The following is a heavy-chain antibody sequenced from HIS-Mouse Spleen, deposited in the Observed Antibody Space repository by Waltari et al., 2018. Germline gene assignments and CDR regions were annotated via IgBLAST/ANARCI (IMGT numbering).Heavy chain of an antibody. CDR3: AREIPYSSSWYDWYFDL. D-gene: IGHD6-13*01. Sequence: QLQLQESGPGLVKPSETLSLTCTVSGGSISSSSYYWGWIRQPPGKGLEWIGSSFSSGRPSSNPSLKGRVTISVDTSKNQFSLKLSSVTAADTAVYYCAREIPYSSSWYDWYFDLWGRGTLVTVSS. V-gene: IGHV4-39*07. J-gene: IGHJ2*01. CDR1: GGSISSSSYY. CDR2: SFSSGRP.